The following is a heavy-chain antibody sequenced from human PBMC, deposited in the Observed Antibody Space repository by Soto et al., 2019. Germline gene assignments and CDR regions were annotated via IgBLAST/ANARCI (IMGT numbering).Heavy chain of an antibody. CDR2: IYYSGST. V-gene: IGHV4-30-4*01. J-gene: IGHJ4*02. CDR1: GGSISSVDYY. D-gene: IGHD6-6*01. Sequence: SETMSLTCTVSGGSISSVDYYWSWIRQPPGKGLEWIGYIYYSGSTYYNPSLKSRVTISVDTSKNQFSLKLSSVTAADTAVYYCARVGSSVATRPFDYWGQGTLVTVSS. CDR3: ARVGSSVATRPFDY.